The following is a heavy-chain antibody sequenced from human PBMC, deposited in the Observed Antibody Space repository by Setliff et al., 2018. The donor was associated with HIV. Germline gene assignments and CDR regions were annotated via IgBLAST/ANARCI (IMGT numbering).Heavy chain of an antibody. CDR3: ARQVGSQYSYWAYYFDS. CDR2: LYHSGTN. D-gene: IGHD5-18*01. CDR1: GYSISSGYC. J-gene: IGHJ4*02. Sequence: SETLSLTCAVSGYSISSGYCWGWIRQPPGKGLEWIGSLYHSGTNFYNPSLKSRVTISLDTSTNRFSLKLNSVTDADTAIYYCARQVGSQYSYWAYYFDSWGQGALVTVSS. V-gene: IGHV4-38-2*01.